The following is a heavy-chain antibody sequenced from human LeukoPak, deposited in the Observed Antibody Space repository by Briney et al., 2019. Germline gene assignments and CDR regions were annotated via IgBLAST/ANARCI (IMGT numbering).Heavy chain of an antibody. CDR1: GFTFSSYG. Sequence: NPGRSLRLSCAASGFTFSSYGMHWVRQAPGKGLEWVSCISSRSSYIYYADSVKGRFTISRDNAKNSLYLQMNSLRAEDTAVYYCARDGYEQGSSHHCDYWGQETLVTVSS. CDR3: ARDGYEQGSSHHCDY. V-gene: IGHV3-21*01. J-gene: IGHJ4*02. D-gene: IGHD6-13*01. CDR2: ISSRSSYI.